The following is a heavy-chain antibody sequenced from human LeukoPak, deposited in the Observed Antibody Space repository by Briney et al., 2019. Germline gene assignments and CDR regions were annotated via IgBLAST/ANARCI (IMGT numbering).Heavy chain of an antibody. J-gene: IGHJ6*03. V-gene: IGHV3-53*01. CDR2: IYGGGGT. CDR1: GFTVSSNY. CDR3: AIAYCSSTSGDYYYMDV. D-gene: IGHD2-2*01. Sequence: GGSLRLSCAASGFTVSSNYMAWVRQAPGKGLEWVSVIYGGGGTYYGDSARGRFTISRDNSQNTLYLQMNSLRAEDTAVYYCAIAYCSSTSGDYYYMDVWGKGTTVTVSS.